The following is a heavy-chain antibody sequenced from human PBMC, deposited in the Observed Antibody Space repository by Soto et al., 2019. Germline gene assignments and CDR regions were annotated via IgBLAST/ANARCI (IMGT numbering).Heavy chain of an antibody. Sequence: QAQLEQSGPEVKRPGASLKVSCKASAYTFTSYHISGVRQAPGQGLEWIGWINAFDDDTNYSQKFQDRVTMTAHRSTDTAYLDLRSLGSDDTAIYYCARNLYGRAFDIWGQGTMVTVSS. J-gene: IGHJ3*02. CDR3: ARNLYGRAFDI. D-gene: IGHD2-8*01. V-gene: IGHV1-18*04. CDR1: AYTFTSYH. CDR2: INAFDDDT.